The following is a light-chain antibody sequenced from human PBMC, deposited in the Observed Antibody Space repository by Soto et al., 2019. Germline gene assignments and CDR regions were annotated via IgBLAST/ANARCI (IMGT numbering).Light chain of an antibody. V-gene: IGLV2-14*01. J-gene: IGLJ1*01. CDR3: SSYTSSSTYV. CDR1: SSDVGGYDY. CDR2: DVT. Sequence: QSPLTQPASVSGSPGQSVTISCTGTSSDVGGYDYVSWYQHHPGKAPKLVIYDVTYRPSGVSDRFSGSKSANTASLTISGLQAEDEADYYCSSYTSSSTYVFGTGTKVTVL.